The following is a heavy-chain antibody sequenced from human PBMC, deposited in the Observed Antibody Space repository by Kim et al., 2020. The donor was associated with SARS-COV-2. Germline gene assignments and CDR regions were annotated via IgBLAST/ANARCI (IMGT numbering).Heavy chain of an antibody. J-gene: IGHJ4*01. D-gene: IGHD3-16*02. CDR2: INHSGST. CDR1: GGSFSGYY. Sequence: SETLSLTCAVYGGSFSGYYWSWIRQPPGKGLEWIGEINHSGSTNYNPSLKSRVTISVDTSKNQFSLKLSSVTAADTAVYYCARAHRGNYVWGSYRYTYY. CDR3: ARAHRGNYVWGSYRYTYY. V-gene: IGHV4-34*01.